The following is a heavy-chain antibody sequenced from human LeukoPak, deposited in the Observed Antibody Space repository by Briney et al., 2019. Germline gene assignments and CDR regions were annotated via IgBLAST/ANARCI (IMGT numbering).Heavy chain of an antibody. Sequence: GGSLRLSCAASGFTFSNAWMSWVRQAPGKGLEWVGFIRSKAYGGTTEYAASVKGIFTISRDDSKSIAYLQMNSLKTEDTAVYYCTRGAAMVGRWGQGTLVTVSS. D-gene: IGHD5-18*01. CDR1: GFTFSNAW. J-gene: IGHJ4*02. CDR2: IRSKAYGGTT. CDR3: TRGAAMVGR. V-gene: IGHV3-49*04.